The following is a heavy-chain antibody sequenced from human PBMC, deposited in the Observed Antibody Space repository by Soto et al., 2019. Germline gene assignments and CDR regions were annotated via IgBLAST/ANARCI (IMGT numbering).Heavy chain of an antibody. V-gene: IGHV4-4*09. CDR1: GGSISNDY. J-gene: IGHJ5*02. CDR2: IYKGGSI. Sequence: PSETLSLTCRVSGGSISNDYWTWIRQPPGKGLEWIGYIYKGGSINYNPSLKSRVTISVDTSNNQFSLKLSSVTAADTAVYYCAMAYYDRSGYAVDPWGQGTLVTVSS. CDR3: AMAYYDRSGYAVDP. D-gene: IGHD3-22*01.